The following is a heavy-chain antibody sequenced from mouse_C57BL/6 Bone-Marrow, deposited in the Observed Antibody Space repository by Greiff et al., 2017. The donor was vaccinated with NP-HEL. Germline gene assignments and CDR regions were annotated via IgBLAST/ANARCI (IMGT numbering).Heavy chain of an antibody. Sequence: EVKVVESGGGLVQSGRSLRLSCATSGFTFSDFYMEWVRQAPGKGLEWIAASRNKANDYTTEYSASVKGRFIVSRDTSQSILYLQMNALRAEDTAIYYCARDAGGNPPMDYWGQGTSVTVSS. V-gene: IGHV7-1*01. CDR2: SRNKANDYTT. D-gene: IGHD2-1*01. J-gene: IGHJ4*01. CDR1: GFTFSDFY. CDR3: ARDAGGNPPMDY.